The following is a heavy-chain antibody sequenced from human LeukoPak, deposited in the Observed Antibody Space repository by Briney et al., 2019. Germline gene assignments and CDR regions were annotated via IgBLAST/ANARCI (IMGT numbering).Heavy chain of an antibody. V-gene: IGHV3-48*03. CDR3: ARPSVAGMYGYYYGMDV. D-gene: IGHD6-19*01. J-gene: IGHJ6*04. CDR1: GFTFSSYE. Sequence: GGSLRLSCAASGFTFSSYEMNWVRQAPGKGLEWVSYISSSGSTTYYADSVKGRFTISRDNAKNSLYLQMNSLRAEDTAVYYCARPSVAGMYGYYYGMDVWGKGTTVTVTS. CDR2: ISSSGSTT.